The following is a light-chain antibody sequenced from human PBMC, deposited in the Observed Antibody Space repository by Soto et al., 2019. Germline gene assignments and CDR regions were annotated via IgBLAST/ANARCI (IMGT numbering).Light chain of an antibody. CDR3: SSCAGGNSLV. Sequence: QSALTQPPSASGSPGQSVTISCTGTSNDVGGYKYVSWYQQHPGKAPKLMIYDVSMRPSGVPDRFSGSKSGNTASLTVSGLQAEDEADYYCSSCAGGNSLVFGGGTKVTVL. J-gene: IGLJ3*02. CDR2: DVS. CDR1: SNDVGGYKY. V-gene: IGLV2-8*01.